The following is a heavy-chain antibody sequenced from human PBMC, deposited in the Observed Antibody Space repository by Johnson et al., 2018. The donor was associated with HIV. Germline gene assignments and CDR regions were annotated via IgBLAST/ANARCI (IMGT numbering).Heavy chain of an antibody. D-gene: IGHD5-12*01. Sequence: VQLVESGGGLVQPGGSLRLSCAGSGFTVKSNYMSWVRQAPGKGLEWVANIKQDGSEKYYVDSVKGRFTISRDNAKNALYMQMNSLRAEETAVYYCARDQGQWLHPNAFDIWGQGPMVTVSS. CDR2: IKQDGSEK. V-gene: IGHV3-7*01. J-gene: IGHJ3*02. CDR1: GFTVKSNY. CDR3: ARDQGQWLHPNAFDI.